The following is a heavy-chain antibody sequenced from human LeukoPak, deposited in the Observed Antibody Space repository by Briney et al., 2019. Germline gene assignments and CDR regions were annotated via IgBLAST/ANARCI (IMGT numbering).Heavy chain of an antibody. J-gene: IGHJ4*02. D-gene: IGHD6-6*01. V-gene: IGHV1-8*01. CDR3: ARGRYSSSSAADY. CDR2: MNHTSGNT. Sequence: ASVKVSCKASGYTFTSYDINWVRQATGQGLEWMGWMNHTSGNTGYAQKFQGRVTMTRNNSISTAYMELSSLRSEDTAVYYCARGRYSSSSAADYWGQGTLVTVSS. CDR1: GYTFTSYD.